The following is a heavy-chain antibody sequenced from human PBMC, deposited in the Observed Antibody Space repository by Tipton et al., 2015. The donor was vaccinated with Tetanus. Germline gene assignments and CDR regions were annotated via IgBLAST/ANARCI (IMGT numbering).Heavy chain of an antibody. V-gene: IGHV1-2*02. Sequence: QSGPEVKEPGASVKVSCKASGYTFTGYYMHWVRQAPGQGLEWMGWINPNSGGTNYAQKFQGRVTMTRDTSISTAYMELSRLRSDDTAVYYCARIPFTVHGDYLTYWGRGPLVTVSS. CDR3: ARIPFTVHGDYLTY. D-gene: IGHD4-17*01. CDR2: INPNSGGT. CDR1: GYTFTGYY. J-gene: IGHJ4*02.